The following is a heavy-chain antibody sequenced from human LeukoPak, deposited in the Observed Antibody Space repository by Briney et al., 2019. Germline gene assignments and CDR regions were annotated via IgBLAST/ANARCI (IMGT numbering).Heavy chain of an antibody. CDR1: GYSITSGYY. CDR3: ARDQDYYGSGSYGPDH. V-gene: IGHV4-38-2*02. D-gene: IGHD3-10*01. J-gene: IGHJ4*02. Sequence: KPSETLSLTCTVSGYSITSGYYWGWVRQPPGKGLEWLASIYHSGSTFYNPSLQSRVTISVDTSKNQFSLRLRSVTAADTAVYYCARDQDYYGSGSYGPDHWGQGTLVIVSS. CDR2: IYHSGST.